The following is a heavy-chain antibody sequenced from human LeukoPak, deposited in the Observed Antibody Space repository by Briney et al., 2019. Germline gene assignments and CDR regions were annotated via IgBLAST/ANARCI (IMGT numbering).Heavy chain of an antibody. V-gene: IGHV4-39*07. Sequence: PSETLSLTCTVSGGSISSNNYYWGWIRQPPGKGLEWIGSLYYSGSAYYNPSLKSRVTISVDTSKNQFSLKLSSVTAADTAVYYCARESSSDGYTLGSNWYFDLWGRGTLVTVSS. CDR3: ARESSSDGYTLGSNWYFDL. J-gene: IGHJ2*01. CDR2: LYYSGSA. D-gene: IGHD5-24*01. CDR1: GGSISSNNYY.